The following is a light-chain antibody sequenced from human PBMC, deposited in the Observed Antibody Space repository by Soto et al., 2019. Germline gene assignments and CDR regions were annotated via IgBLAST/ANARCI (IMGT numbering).Light chain of an antibody. Sequence: DIEMTQSPPSVSASVGDRVTITCRASQGISSHLAWFQLKPGKAPKSLIYDVSRLQSGVPSKFSGSVSGTDFTLTISSLQPEDFATYYCQQYHNYPVTFGGGTKVEIK. CDR3: QQYHNYPVT. CDR2: DVS. J-gene: IGKJ4*01. V-gene: IGKV1-16*02. CDR1: QGISSH.